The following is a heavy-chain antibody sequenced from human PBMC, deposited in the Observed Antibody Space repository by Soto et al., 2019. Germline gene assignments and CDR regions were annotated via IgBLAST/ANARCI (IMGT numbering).Heavy chain of an antibody. V-gene: IGHV3-23*01. J-gene: IGHJ4*02. CDR1: GFTFSRYA. CDR3: AKERSSGSGWWMFDY. CDR2: ISGSADST. D-gene: IGHD6-19*01. Sequence: PGGSLRLSCAASGFTFSRYAMSWVRQSPEKGLEWVSAISGSADSTYYADSVKGRFTISRDNSKNTLYLQMNSLRAEDTAVYYCAKERSSGSGWWMFDYWGQGTLVTVSS.